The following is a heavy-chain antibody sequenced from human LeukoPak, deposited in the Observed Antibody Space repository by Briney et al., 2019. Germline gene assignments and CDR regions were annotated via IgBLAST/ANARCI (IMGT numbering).Heavy chain of an antibody. CDR1: GGSISSHY. V-gene: IGHV4-59*11. CDR3: AREYFPSTSCYYYMDV. D-gene: IGHD2-2*01. Sequence: KPSETLSLTCTVSGGSISSHYWSWVRQPPGKGLEWIGYVYYSGSTNYNPSLKSRVTISVDTSKNQFSLKLSSVTAADTAVYFCAREYFPSTSCYYYMDVWGKGTTVTVSS. J-gene: IGHJ6*03. CDR2: VYYSGST.